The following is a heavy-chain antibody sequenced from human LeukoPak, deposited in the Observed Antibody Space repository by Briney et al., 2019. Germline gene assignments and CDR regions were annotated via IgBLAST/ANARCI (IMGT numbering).Heavy chain of an antibody. CDR2: ISYDGSNK. D-gene: IGHD6-13*01. V-gene: IGHV3-30*04. Sequence: GGSLRLSCAASGFTFSSYAMHWVRQASGKGLEWVAVISYDGSNKYYADSVKGRFTISRDNSKNTLYLQMNSLRAEDTAVYYCARDSHSSSWYRGYNWLDPWGQGTLVTVSS. CDR1: GFTFSSYA. CDR3: ARDSHSSSWYRGYNWLDP. J-gene: IGHJ5*02.